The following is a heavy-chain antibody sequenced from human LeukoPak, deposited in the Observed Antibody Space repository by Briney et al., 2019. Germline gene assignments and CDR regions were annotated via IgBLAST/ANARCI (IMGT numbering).Heavy chain of an antibody. Sequence: QPGGSLRLSCAASGFTLSTYAMSWVRQTPGKGLEWVAATSSSDAGTYHADSVRGRFTISRDNAKNSLYLQMNSLRAEDTAVYYCARDPYCGGDCPYYFDYWGQGTLVTVSS. V-gene: IGHV3-23*01. CDR3: ARDPYCGGDCPYYFDY. CDR2: TSSSDAGT. J-gene: IGHJ4*02. CDR1: GFTLSTYA. D-gene: IGHD2-21*02.